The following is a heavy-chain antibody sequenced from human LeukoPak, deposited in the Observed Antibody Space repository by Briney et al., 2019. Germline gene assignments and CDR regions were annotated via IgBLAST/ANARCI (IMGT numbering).Heavy chain of an antibody. CDR2: IYISGST. CDR3: ARALNPLTGTYYFDY. D-gene: IGHD4/OR15-4a*01. Sequence: SETLSLTCTVSGGSISNYYWNWIRQPAGKGLEWIGRIYISGSTNYSPSLKSRVTMSVDTSKNQFSLNLISVTAADTAVYYCARALNPLTGTYYFDYWGQGTLVTVSS. V-gene: IGHV4-4*07. CDR1: GGSISNYY. J-gene: IGHJ4*02.